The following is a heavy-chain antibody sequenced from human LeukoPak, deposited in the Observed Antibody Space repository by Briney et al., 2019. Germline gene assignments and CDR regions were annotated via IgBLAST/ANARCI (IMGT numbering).Heavy chain of an antibody. CDR3: AKNRWGSVATPDS. V-gene: IGHV3-7*01. CDR2: IKQDGSEK. CDR1: GFTFSSYW. J-gene: IGHJ4*02. Sequence: GGSLRLSCAASGFTFSSYWMSWVRQAPGKGLEWVANIKQDGSEKYYVDSVKGRFTISRDNAKNSLYLQMNSLRAEDTAVYYCAKNRWGSVATPDSWGQGTPVTVSS. D-gene: IGHD5-12*01.